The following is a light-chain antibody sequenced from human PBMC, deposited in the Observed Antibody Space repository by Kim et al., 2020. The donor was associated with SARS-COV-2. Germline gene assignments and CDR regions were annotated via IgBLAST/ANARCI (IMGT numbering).Light chain of an antibody. V-gene: IGLV6-57*03. CDR3: QSYNSDNVL. CDR1: SGRIDVNY. Sequence: KTLTISCTRRSGRIDVNYVHWYQQRPGGVPTPVIYVDDQRPSGVSDRFSGSIDNSSNSASLTISGLRTEDEADYYCQSYNSDNVLFGGGTQLTVL. J-gene: IGLJ2*01. CDR2: VDD.